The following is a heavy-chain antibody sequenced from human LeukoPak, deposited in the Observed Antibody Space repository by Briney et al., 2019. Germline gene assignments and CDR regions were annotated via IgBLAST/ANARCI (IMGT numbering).Heavy chain of an antibody. CDR3: ARDAVTTDYYYYMDV. CDR2: MNPNSGNT. D-gene: IGHD4-17*01. CDR1: GYTFTSYD. J-gene: IGHJ6*03. Sequence: ASVKVSCKASGYTFTSYDINWVRQATGQGLEWMGWMNPNSGNTGYAQKFQGRVTITRNTSISTVYMELSSLRSEDTAVYYCARDAVTTDYYYYMDVWGKGTTVTISS. V-gene: IGHV1-8*03.